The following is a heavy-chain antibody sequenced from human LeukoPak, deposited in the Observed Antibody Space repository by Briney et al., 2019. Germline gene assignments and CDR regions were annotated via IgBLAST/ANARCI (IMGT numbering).Heavy chain of an antibody. V-gene: IGHV3-21*01. CDR3: ARGAGGYGEFKEGDY. J-gene: IGHJ4*02. Sequence: GGSLRLSCAASGFTFSSYSMNWVRQAPGKGLEWVSSISSSSSYIYYADSVKGRFTISRDNAKNSLYLQMNSLRAEDTAVYYCARGAGGYGEFKEGDYWGQGTLVTVSS. D-gene: IGHD5-18*01. CDR1: GFTFSSYS. CDR2: ISSSSSYI.